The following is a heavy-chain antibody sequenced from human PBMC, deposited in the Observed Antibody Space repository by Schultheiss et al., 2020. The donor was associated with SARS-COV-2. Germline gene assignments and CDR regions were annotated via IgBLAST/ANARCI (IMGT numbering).Heavy chain of an antibody. CDR2: IAVGRGNT. CDR3: AREGSGFYFDY. D-gene: IGHD7-27*01. CDR1: GFTLLSSA. V-gene: IGHV1-58*02. J-gene: IGHJ4*02. Sequence: SVKVSCKAKTSGFTLLSSAIQWVRQARGQHLEWIGWIAVGRGNTNYALELQERVTITWDMSTSTAYMELSRLRSDDTAVYYCAREGSGFYFDYWGQGTLVTVSS.